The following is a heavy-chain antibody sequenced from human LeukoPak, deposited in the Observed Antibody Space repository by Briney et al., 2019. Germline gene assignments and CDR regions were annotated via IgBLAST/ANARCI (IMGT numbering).Heavy chain of an antibody. Sequence: PLETLSLTCAVYGGSFRGYYWSWIRQPPGKGLEWVGEINHSGSTNYNPSLKSRVTISVDTSKNQFSLKLSSVTAADTAVYYCASSSSWYTADLDYWGQGTLVTVSS. J-gene: IGHJ4*02. CDR3: ASSSSWYTADLDY. D-gene: IGHD6-13*01. V-gene: IGHV4-34*01. CDR2: INHSGST. CDR1: GGSFRGYY.